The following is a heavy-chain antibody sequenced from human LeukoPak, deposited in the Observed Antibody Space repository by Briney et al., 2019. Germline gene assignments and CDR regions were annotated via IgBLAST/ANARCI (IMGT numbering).Heavy chain of an antibody. CDR1: GGSISSYY. CDR2: IYTSGST. J-gene: IGHJ5*02. CDR3: ARELYSSSWPAYNWFDP. D-gene: IGHD6-13*01. Sequence: SETLSLTCTVSGGSISSYYWSWIRQPAVKGLEWIGRIYTSGSTNYNPSLKSRVTMSVDTSKNQFSLKLSSVTAADTAVYYCARELYSSSWPAYNWFDPWGQGTLVTVSS. V-gene: IGHV4-4*07.